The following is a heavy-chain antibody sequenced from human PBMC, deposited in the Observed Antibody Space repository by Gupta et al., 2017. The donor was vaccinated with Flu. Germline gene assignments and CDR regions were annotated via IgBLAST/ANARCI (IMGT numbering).Heavy chain of an antibody. CDR3: AKGGVRCPSCSPDY. CDR2: ISGSGGST. Sequence: EVQLLESGGGLVQPGGSLRPSFAPSGFPFGAYASGWVAQAPGKGLEWVSAISGSGGSTYYADSVKGRFTISRDNSKNTLYLQMNSLRAEDTAVYYCAKGGVRCPSCSPDYWGQGTLVTVSS. V-gene: IGHV3-23*01. CDR1: GFPFGAYA. D-gene: IGHD4-17*01. J-gene: IGHJ4*02.